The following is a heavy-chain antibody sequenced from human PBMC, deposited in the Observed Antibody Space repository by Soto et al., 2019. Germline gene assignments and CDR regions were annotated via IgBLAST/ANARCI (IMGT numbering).Heavy chain of an antibody. J-gene: IGHJ4*02. CDR3: AKRLGDHWDEYYFHY. CDR2: ISGVGGST. D-gene: IGHD1-1*01. Sequence: EVQLLESGGDLVQPGGSLRLSCAVTGFIFSDYSMSWVRKAPGKGLEWVSGISGVGGSTYYADSVKGRFTISRDNSKNTLYLQMNSLRAEDTALYYCAKRLGDHWDEYYFHYWGQGTLVTVSS. CDR1: GFIFSDYS. V-gene: IGHV3-23*01.